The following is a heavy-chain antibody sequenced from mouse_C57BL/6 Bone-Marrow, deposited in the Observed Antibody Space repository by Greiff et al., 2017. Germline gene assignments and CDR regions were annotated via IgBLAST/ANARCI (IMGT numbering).Heavy chain of an antibody. CDR1: GYTFTSYR. Sequence: VQLQQPGAELVKPGASVKLSCEASGYTFTSYRMHWVKQRPGQGLEWIGMIHPNSGSTNYNEKFKSKATLTVDKSSSTAYMQLSSLTSEDSAVYYCARRTFWFAYWGQGTLVTVSA. V-gene: IGHV1-64*01. CDR2: IHPNSGST. CDR3: ARRTFWFAY. J-gene: IGHJ3*01.